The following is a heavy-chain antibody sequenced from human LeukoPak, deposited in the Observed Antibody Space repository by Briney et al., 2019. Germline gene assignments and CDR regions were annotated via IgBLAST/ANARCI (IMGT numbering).Heavy chain of an antibody. CDR1: GGSFSGYY. CDR2: INHSGST. D-gene: IGHD2-21*02. V-gene: IGHV4-34*01. CDR3: ARGLREVVTAIRN. Sequence: SETLSLTCAVYGGSFSGYYWSWIRQPPGKGLEWIGEINHSGSTNYNPSLKSRVTISVDTSKNQFSLKLSSVTAADTAVYYCARGLREVVTAIRNWGQGTLVTVSS. J-gene: IGHJ1*01.